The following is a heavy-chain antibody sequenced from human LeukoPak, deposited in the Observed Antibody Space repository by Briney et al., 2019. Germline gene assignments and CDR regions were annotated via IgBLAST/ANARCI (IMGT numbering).Heavy chain of an antibody. CDR1: GFTFSSYA. J-gene: IGHJ4*02. V-gene: IGHV3-23*01. CDR2: ISGSGGTT. Sequence: PGGSLRLSCAASGFTFSSYAMSWVRQAPGKGLEWVSTISGSGGTTYYADSVKGRFTISRDNSKNTLYLQMNSLRAEDTAVYYCAKGMAAAGIFDYFDYWGQGTLVTVSS. CDR3: AKGMAAAGIFDYFDY. D-gene: IGHD6-13*01.